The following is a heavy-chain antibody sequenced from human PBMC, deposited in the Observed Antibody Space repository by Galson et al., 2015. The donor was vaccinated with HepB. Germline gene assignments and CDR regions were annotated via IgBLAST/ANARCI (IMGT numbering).Heavy chain of an antibody. D-gene: IGHD6-13*01. CDR3: ARETQQLVRPGAFDI. CDR1: GDSVSSNSAA. CDR2: TYYRSKWYN. J-gene: IGHJ3*02. V-gene: IGHV6-1*01. Sequence: CAISGDSVSSNSAAWNWIRQSPSRGLEWLGRTYYRSKWYNDYAVSVKSRITINPDTSKNQFSLQLNSVTPEDTAVYYCARETQQLVRPGAFDIWGQGTMVTVSS.